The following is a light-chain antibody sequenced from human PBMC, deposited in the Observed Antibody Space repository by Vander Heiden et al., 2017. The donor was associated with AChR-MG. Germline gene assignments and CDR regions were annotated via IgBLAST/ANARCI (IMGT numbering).Light chain of an antibody. CDR2: AAS. J-gene: IGKJ1*01. Sequence: DIQITQSPSSLSASVRDRITITCLASQGISNYLAWYQQKPGKVPKLLIYAASTLLSGVPSRFSGSGSGTDFTLTISSLQPEDVGTYYCQKDNSALRTFGQGTKVEIK. CDR1: QGISNY. CDR3: QKDNSALRT. V-gene: IGKV1-27*01.